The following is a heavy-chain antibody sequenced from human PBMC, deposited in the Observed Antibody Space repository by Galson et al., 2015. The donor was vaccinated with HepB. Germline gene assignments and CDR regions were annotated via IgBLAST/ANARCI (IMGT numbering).Heavy chain of an antibody. D-gene: IGHD6-13*01. Sequence: SLRLSCAASGFTFSSYAMHWVRQAPGKGLEWVAVISYDGSNKYYADSVKGRFTISRDNSKNTLYLQMNSLRAEDTAVYYSARDLWPLGSRSYNWFDPWGQGTLVTVSS. CDR3: ARDLWPLGSRSYNWFDP. V-gene: IGHV3-30-3*01. CDR2: ISYDGSNK. CDR1: GFTFSSYA. J-gene: IGHJ5*02.